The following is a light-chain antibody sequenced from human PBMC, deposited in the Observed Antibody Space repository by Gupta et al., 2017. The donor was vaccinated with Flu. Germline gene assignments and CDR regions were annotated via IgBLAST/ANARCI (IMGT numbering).Light chain of an antibody. CDR2: DAS. V-gene: IGKV3-11*01. J-gene: IGKJ4*01. CDR3: PQHSNWLT. Sequence: PATLSLAPGEGATLACRASQSVSNYLAWYQQQPGQPPRLLIYDASNRATGIPARFSGSGSGTDFTLTISSLEPQDFAVYCCPQHSNWLTFGGGTKVEI. CDR1: QSVSNY.